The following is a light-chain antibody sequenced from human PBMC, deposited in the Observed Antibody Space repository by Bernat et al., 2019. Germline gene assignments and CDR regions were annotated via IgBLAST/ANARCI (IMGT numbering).Light chain of an antibody. V-gene: IGKV2D-29*01. CDR2: EVS. CDR1: RSLLHSNGKTY. J-gene: IGKJ1*01. CDR3: MQTTELPPT. Sequence: IVMTQTPVSLSVTPGQSASISCRSSRSLLHSNGKTYLSWYLQKPGQPPQLLIYEVSYRFSGVPDRVSGSGSGTDFTLKISRAGAEDVGVYYCMQTTELPPTFGQGTKVEI.